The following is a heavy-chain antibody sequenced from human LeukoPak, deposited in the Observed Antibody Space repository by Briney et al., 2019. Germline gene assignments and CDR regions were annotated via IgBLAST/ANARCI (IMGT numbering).Heavy chain of an antibody. V-gene: IGHV4-31*03. D-gene: IGHD3-3*01. Sequence: SETLSLTCTVSGGSISSGGYYWSWIRQHPGKGLEWIGYIYYSGSTYYNPSLKSRVTTSVDTSKNQFSLKLSSVTAADTAVYYCARGIFGVVIKRDWFDPWDQGTLVTVSS. J-gene: IGHJ5*02. CDR1: GGSISSGGYY. CDR3: ARGIFGVVIKRDWFDP. CDR2: IYYSGST.